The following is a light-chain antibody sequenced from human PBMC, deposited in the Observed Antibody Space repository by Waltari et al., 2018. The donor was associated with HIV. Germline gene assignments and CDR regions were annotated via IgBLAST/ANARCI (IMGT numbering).Light chain of an antibody. Sequence: QSVLTQPPSASGTPGQTVAISCSGSSSNIGSNTVNWYQQLPGTAPKLLIYSNNQWPSGVPDRFSGSKSGTSASLAISGLQSEDEADYYCATWDDSLNGWVFGGGTKLTVL. V-gene: IGLV1-44*01. J-gene: IGLJ3*02. CDR1: SSNIGSNT. CDR2: SNN. CDR3: ATWDDSLNGWV.